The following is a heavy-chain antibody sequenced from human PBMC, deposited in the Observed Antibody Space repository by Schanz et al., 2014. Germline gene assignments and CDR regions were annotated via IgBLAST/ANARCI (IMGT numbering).Heavy chain of an antibody. J-gene: IGHJ6*02. CDR1: GYTFTAYG. CDR2: ISTSNGNT. CDR3: ARVQDDILTGSEYYCGMDV. Sequence: QVQLVHSGTEVQKLGASVKVSCQTSGYTFTAYGINWVRQAPGQGLEWMGWISTSNGNTNYIQKLQGRVTMTTDTSTSTAYMELRSLRSDDTAVYYCARVQDDILTGSEYYCGMDVWGQGTTVTVSS. V-gene: IGHV1-18*01. D-gene: IGHD3-9*01.